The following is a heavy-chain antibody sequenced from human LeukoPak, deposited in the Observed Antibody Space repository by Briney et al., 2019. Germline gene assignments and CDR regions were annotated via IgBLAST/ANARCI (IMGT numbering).Heavy chain of an antibody. CDR3: AGEGGSGWSRGYYFDY. V-gene: IGHV4-39*07. CDR2: IYYSGST. J-gene: IGHJ4*02. D-gene: IGHD6-19*01. Sequence: PSETLSLTCTVSGGSISSSSYYWGWIRQPPGKGLEWIGSIYYSGSTYYNPSLKSRVTISVDTSKNQFSPKLSSVTAADTAVYYCAGEGGSGWSRGYYFDYWGQGTLVTVSS. CDR1: GGSISSSSYY.